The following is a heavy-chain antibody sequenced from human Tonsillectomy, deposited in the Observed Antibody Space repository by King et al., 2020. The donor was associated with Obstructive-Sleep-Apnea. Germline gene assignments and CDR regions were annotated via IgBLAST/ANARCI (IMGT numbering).Heavy chain of an antibody. Sequence: VQLVESGTEVKKPGESLTISCKDSGYSFTSYWIGWVRQMPGKGLEWMGIIFPADSDTRYNPSFQGRVTISADKSISTAYLQWSSLKASDTAMYYCACEQYDYDGMDVWGQGTPVTVSS. V-gene: IGHV5-51*01. CDR1: GYSFTSYW. J-gene: IGHJ6*02. D-gene: IGHD6-13*01. CDR3: ACEQYDYDGMDV. CDR2: IFPADSDT.